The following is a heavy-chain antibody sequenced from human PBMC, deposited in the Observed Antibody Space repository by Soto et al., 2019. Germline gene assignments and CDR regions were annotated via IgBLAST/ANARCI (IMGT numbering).Heavy chain of an antibody. Sequence: QVQLVESGGGVVQPGRSLRLSCAASGFTFSSYGMHWVRQAPGKGLEWVAVISYDGSNKYYADSVKGRFTISRDNSKNTLYLQMNSLRAEDTAVYYCAKDYAIAAAGRVDYWGQGTLVTVSS. D-gene: IGHD6-13*01. CDR1: GFTFSSYG. CDR3: AKDYAIAAAGRVDY. V-gene: IGHV3-30*18. J-gene: IGHJ4*02. CDR2: ISYDGSNK.